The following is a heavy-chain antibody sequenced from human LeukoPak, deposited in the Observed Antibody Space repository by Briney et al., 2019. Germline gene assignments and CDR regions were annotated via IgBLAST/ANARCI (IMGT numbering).Heavy chain of an antibody. V-gene: IGHV1-46*01. CDR2: INPSGGST. D-gene: IGHD6-19*01. J-gene: IGHJ6*02. CDR3: ARDRGSRKQWLRHNYYYGMDV. Sequence: GASVKVSCKASGYTFTGYYMHWVRQAPGQGLEWMGIINPSGGSTSYAQKFQGRVTMTRDTSTSTVYMELSSLRSEDTAVYYCARDRGSRKQWLRHNYYYGMDVWGQGTTVTVSS. CDR1: GYTFTGYY.